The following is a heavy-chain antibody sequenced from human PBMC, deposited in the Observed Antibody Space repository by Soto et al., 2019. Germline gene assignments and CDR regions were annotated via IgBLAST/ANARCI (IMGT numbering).Heavy chain of an antibody. J-gene: IGHJ4*02. CDR3: ARGVGVVGYCSGGSCYPPTFFDY. Sequence: GASVKVSCKASGGTFSSYAISWVRQAPGQGLEWMGGIIPIFGTANYAQKFQCRVTITADESTSTAYMELSSLRSEDTAVYYCARGVGVVGYCSGGSCYPPTFFDYWGQGTLVTVSS. CDR1: GGTFSSYA. CDR2: IIPIFGTA. D-gene: IGHD2-15*01. V-gene: IGHV1-69*13.